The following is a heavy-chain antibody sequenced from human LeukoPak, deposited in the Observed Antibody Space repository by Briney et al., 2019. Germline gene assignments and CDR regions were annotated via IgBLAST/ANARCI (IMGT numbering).Heavy chain of an antibody. CDR1: GFTFSSYA. Sequence: GGSLRLPCAASGFTFSSYAMSWVRQAPGEGLEWVSTISGTGATTYHADSVKGRFTISRDNSKNTLYLQMNSLRAEDTAVYYCAKSRGESRGASNYWGQGTLVTVSS. CDR2: ISGTGATT. D-gene: IGHD1-26*01. CDR3: AKSRGESRGASNY. V-gene: IGHV3-23*01. J-gene: IGHJ4*02.